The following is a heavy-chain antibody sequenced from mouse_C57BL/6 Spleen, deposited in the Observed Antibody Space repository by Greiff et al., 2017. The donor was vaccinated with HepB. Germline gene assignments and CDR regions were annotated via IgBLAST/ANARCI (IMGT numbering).Heavy chain of an antibody. CDR2: IYWDDDK. D-gene: IGHD1-1*01. V-gene: IGHV8-12*01. J-gene: IGHJ1*03. CDR3: ARYYYGSSHWYFDV. CDR1: GFSLSTSGMG. Sequence: QVTLKESGPGILQSSQTLSLTCSFSGFSLSTSGMGVSWIRQPSGKGLEWLAHIYWDDDKRYNPSLKRRLTISKDTSRNQVFLKITSVDTADTATYYCARYYYGSSHWYFDVWGTGTTVTVSS.